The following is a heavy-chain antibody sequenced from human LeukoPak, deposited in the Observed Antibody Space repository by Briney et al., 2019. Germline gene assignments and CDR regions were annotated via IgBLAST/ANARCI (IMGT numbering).Heavy chain of an antibody. J-gene: IGHJ5*02. CDR3: ARDGATTVTTPRFDP. D-gene: IGHD4-17*01. CDR2: IYYSGST. V-gene: IGHV4-59*12. Sequence: SETLSLTCTVSGGSISSYYWSWIRQPPGKGLEWIGYIYYSGSTYYNPSLKSRVTISVDTSKNQFSLKLSSVTAADTAVYYCARDGATTVTTPRFDPWGQGTLVTVSS. CDR1: GGSISSYY.